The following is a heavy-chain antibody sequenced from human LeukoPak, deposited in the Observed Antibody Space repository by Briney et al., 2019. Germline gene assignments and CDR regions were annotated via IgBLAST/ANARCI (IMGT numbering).Heavy chain of an antibody. Sequence: SLRLSCAASGFTFDDYAMHWVRQAPGKGLEWVSGISWNSGSIGYADSVKGRFTISRDNAKNSLYLQMNSLRAEDTALYYCAKGRFAKNWGQGTLVTVSS. V-gene: IGHV3-9*01. CDR1: GFTFDDYA. J-gene: IGHJ4*02. CDR3: AKGRFAKN. CDR2: ISWNSGSI.